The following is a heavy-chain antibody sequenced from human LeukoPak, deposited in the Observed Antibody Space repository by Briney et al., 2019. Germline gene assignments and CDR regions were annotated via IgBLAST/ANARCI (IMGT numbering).Heavy chain of an antibody. CDR1: GGSISRGGYY. CDR3: ARDCSGGSCYGAFDI. CDR2: IYYSGST. Sequence: SQTLSLTCTVSGGSISRGGYYWSWIRQHPGKGLEWIGYIYYSGSTYYNPSLQSRVTISVDTSENQFSLKLSSVTAADTAVYYCARDCSGGSCYGAFDIWGQGTMVTVSS. D-gene: IGHD2-15*01. V-gene: IGHV4-31*03. J-gene: IGHJ3*02.